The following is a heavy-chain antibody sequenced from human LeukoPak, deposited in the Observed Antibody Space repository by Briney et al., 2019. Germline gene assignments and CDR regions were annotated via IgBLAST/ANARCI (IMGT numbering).Heavy chain of an antibody. CDR3: ASEKGYSYGFWSYGMDV. D-gene: IGHD5-18*01. Sequence: SETLSLTCTVSGGSIRIYYWSWIRQPAGKGLEWIGRIYTSGSTNYNPSLKSRVTMSVDTSKNQFSLKLSSVTAADTAVYYCASEKGYSYGFWSYGMDVWGQGTTVTVSS. J-gene: IGHJ6*02. CDR1: GGSIRIYY. V-gene: IGHV4-4*07. CDR2: IYTSGST.